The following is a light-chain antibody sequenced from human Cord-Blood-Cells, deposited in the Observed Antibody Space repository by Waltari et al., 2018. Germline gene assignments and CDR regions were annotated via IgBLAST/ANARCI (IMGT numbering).Light chain of an antibody. V-gene: IGKV3-20*01. J-gene: IGKJ1*01. CDR3: QQYGSTPRT. CDR1: KSASSSY. CDR2: GAS. Sequence: VLTHAPGTLSLSTGERAPLSCRASKSASSSYLTWYQQKPGNAPRLLIYGASRTATGIPDRFSGSGCGTDFTLTISRLEPEDFAVYYCQQYGSTPRTFGQGTKVEIK.